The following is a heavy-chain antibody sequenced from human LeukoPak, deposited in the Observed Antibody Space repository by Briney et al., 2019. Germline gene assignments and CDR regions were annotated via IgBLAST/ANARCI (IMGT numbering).Heavy chain of an antibody. CDR3: AKGGLVHRFDP. CDR2: ISGSGDNT. CDR1: GFTFSSYA. V-gene: IGHV3-23*01. J-gene: IGHJ5*02. Sequence: GGSLRLSCAASGFTFSSYAMSWVRQAPGKGLEWVSGISGSGDNTYYADSVKGRFTISRDNSKNTLYLQMNSLRADGTAVYYCAKGGLVHRFDPWGQGTLVTVSS.